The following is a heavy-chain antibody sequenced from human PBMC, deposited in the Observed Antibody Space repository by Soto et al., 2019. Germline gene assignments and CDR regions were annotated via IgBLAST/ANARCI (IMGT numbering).Heavy chain of an antibody. CDR2: IYSGGST. J-gene: IGHJ4*02. Sequence: EVQLVETGGGLIQPGGSLRLSCAASGFTVSSNYMSWVRQAPVKGLEWVSVIYSGGSTYYADSVKGRFTISRDNSKNTLYLQMNSLRAEDTAVYYCARDQGSYALDYWGQGTLVTVSS. D-gene: IGHD2-2*01. CDR1: GFTVSSNY. V-gene: IGHV3-53*02. CDR3: ARDQGSYALDY.